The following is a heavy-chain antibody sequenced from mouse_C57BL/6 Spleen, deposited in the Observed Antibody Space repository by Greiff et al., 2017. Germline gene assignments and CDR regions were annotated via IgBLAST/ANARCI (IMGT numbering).Heavy chain of an antibody. CDR2: IDPSDSYT. J-gene: IGHJ2*01. CDR3: AGRGITTVVATSLDY. V-gene: IGHV1-59*01. CDR1: GYTFTSYW. Sequence: VQLQQPGAELVRPGTSVKLSCKASGYTFTSYWMHWVKQRPGQGLEWIGVIDPSDSYTTYNQKFKGKATMTVDTSSSTAYVQLSSLTSKDSAVYYCAGRGITTVVATSLDYWGQGTTLTVSS. D-gene: IGHD1-1*01.